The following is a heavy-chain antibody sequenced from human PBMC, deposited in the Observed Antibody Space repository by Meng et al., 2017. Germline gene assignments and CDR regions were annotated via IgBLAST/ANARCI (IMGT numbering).Heavy chain of an antibody. CDR3: AREGIWGTGTAGDY. CDR2: ISGSGGST. J-gene: IGHJ4*02. CDR1: GFTFSSYA. D-gene: IGHD1-7*01. Sequence: GGSLRLSCAASGFTFSSYAMSWVRQAPGKGLEWVSAISGSGGSTYYADSVKGRFTISRDNSKNTLYLQMNSLRAEDTAVYYCAREGIWGTGTAGDYWGQGTLVTVSS. V-gene: IGHV3-23*01.